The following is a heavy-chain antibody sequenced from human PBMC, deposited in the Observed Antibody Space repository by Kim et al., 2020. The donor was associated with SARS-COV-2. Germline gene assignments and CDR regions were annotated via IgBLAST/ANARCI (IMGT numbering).Heavy chain of an antibody. CDR2: IYYSGST. D-gene: IGHD3-10*01. V-gene: IGHV4-59*01. CDR1: GGSISSYY. Sequence: SETLSLTCTVSGGSISSYYWSWIRQPPGKGLEWIGYIYYSGSTNYNPSLKSRVTISVDTSKNQFSLKLSSVTAADTAVYYCARDMNYGSGSYGMDVWGQGTTVTVSS. J-gene: IGHJ6*02. CDR3: ARDMNYGSGSYGMDV.